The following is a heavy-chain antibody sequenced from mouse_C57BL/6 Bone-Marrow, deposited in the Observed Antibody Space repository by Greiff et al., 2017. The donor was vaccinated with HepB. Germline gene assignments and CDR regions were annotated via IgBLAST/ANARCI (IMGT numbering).Heavy chain of an antibody. CDR2: IRSKSNNYAT. CDR1: GFSFNTYA. V-gene: IGHV10-1*01. J-gene: IGHJ4*01. D-gene: IGHD1-1*01. CDR3: VRAYGRDAMDY. Sequence: EVQGVESGGGLVQPKGSLKLSCAASGFSFNTYAMNWVRQAPGKGLEWVARIRSKSNNYATYYADSVKDRFTISRDDSESMLYLQMNNLKTEDTAMYYCVRAYGRDAMDYWGQGTSVTVSS.